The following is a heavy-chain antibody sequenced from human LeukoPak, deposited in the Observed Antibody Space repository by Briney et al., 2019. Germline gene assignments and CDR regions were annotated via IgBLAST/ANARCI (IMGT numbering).Heavy chain of an antibody. CDR2: IYYSGST. Sequence: SETLSLTCTVSGGSISSGDYYWSWIRQPPGKGLEWLGYIYYSGSTYYNPSLKSRVTISVDTSKNQFSLKLSSVTAADTAVDYCARDLLNEGNHLDYWGQGTLVTVSS. J-gene: IGHJ4*02. CDR1: GGSISSGDYY. V-gene: IGHV4-30-4*01. D-gene: IGHD4-23*01. CDR3: ARDLLNEGNHLDY.